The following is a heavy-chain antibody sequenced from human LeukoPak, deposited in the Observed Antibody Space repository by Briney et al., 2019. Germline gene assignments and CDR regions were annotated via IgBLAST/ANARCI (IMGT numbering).Heavy chain of an antibody. CDR1: GGSLSGYY. Sequence: SETLSLTCAVYGGSLSGYYWSWIRQPPGKGLEWIGEINHSGSTNYNPSLKSRVTISVDTSKNQFSLKLSSVTAADTAVYYCARLRLTRAMEFDYWGQGTLVTVSS. CDR3: ARLRLTRAMEFDY. J-gene: IGHJ4*02. V-gene: IGHV4-34*01. CDR2: INHSGST. D-gene: IGHD1-1*01.